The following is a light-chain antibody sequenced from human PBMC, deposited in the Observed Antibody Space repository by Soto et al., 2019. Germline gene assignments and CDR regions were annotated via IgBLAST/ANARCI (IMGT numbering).Light chain of an antibody. CDR1: SSDVGAYNY. V-gene: IGLV2-14*01. Sequence: QSALTQPASVSGSPGQSITISCTGSSSDVGAYNYVSWYQQHPGRAPQLIIFEVSNRPSGVSDRFSGSKSGNTASLTISGLQAEDEADYYCSSYTSISSLGVFGTGTKLTVL. J-gene: IGLJ1*01. CDR2: EVS. CDR3: SSYTSISSLGV.